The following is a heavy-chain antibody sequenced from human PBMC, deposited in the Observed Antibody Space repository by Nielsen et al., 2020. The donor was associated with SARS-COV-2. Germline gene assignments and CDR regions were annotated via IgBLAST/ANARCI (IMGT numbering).Heavy chain of an antibody. J-gene: IGHJ6*02. CDR1: GFTFSSYG. V-gene: IGHV3-33*01. Sequence: GGSLRLSCAASGFTFSSYGVHWVRQAPGKGLEWVAVIWYDGSNKYYADSVKGRFTISRDNSKNTLYLQMNSLRAEDTAVYYCAMRISSSWPRRSYGMDVWGQGTTVTVSS. CDR2: IWYDGSNK. CDR3: AMRISSSWPRRSYGMDV. D-gene: IGHD6-13*01.